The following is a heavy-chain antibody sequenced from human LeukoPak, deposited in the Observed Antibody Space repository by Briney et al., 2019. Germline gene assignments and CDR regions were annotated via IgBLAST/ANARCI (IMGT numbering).Heavy chain of an antibody. CDR3: AGSHYYGSGPPFDI. CDR1: GGSFSGYY. J-gene: IGHJ3*02. Sequence: SETLSLTCAVYGGSFSGYYWIWIRQPPGKGPEWGGEINHSGTTNYNPSLKSRVTLSLDTSKNQFSLRLSSVTAADTAVYYCAGSHYYGSGPPFDIWGQGTMVTVSS. V-gene: IGHV4-34*01. D-gene: IGHD3-10*01. CDR2: INHSGTT.